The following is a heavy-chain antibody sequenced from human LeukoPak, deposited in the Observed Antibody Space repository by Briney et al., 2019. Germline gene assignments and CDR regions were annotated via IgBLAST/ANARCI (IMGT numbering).Heavy chain of an antibody. V-gene: IGHV1-8*01. J-gene: IGHJ3*02. Sequence: ASVKVSCKASGYSFNSYDINWLRQATGQGLEWMGWMTSNSGKTGYAQKFQGRVTMTTDTSTSTAYMELRSLRSDDTAVYYCARLTTGIDAFDIWGQGTMVTVSS. CDR1: GYSFNSYD. D-gene: IGHD4-17*01. CDR2: MTSNSGKT. CDR3: ARLTTGIDAFDI.